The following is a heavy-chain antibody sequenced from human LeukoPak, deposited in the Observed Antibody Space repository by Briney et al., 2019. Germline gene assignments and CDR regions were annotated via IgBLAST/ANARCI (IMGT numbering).Heavy chain of an antibody. D-gene: IGHD1-26*01. CDR3: VKALVGQTSGY. V-gene: IGHV4-34*01. Sequence: EPSETLSLTCAVYGGSFSGYYWSWIRQPPGKGLEWIGEINHSGSTNYNPSLKSRVTISVDTSKNQFSLKLSSVTAADTAVYYCVKALVGQTSGYWGQGTRVTVST. J-gene: IGHJ4*02. CDR2: INHSGST. CDR1: GGSFSGYY.